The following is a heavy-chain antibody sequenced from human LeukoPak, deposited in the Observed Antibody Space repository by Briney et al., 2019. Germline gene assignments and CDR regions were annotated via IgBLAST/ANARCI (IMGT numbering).Heavy chain of an antibody. CDR1: GFTVSSNY. CDR3: ARELEQFDY. CDR2: IYSSGST. Sequence: GGALRVSCVASGFTVSSNYMSWVRQAPGRGVEWVSVIYSSGSTYYADSVKGRFTISRDNSKNTLYLQMNSLRAEDTAVYYCARELEQFDYWGQGTLVTVSS. V-gene: IGHV3-66*01. D-gene: IGHD1/OR15-1a*01. J-gene: IGHJ4*02.